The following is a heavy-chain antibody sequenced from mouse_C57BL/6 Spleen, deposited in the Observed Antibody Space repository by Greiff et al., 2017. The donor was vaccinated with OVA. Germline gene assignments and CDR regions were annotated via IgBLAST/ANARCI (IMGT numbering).Heavy chain of an antibody. V-gene: IGHV1-52*01. Sequence: VQLQQPGAELVRPGSSVKLSCKASGYTFTSYWMHWVKQRPIQGLEWIGNIDPSDSETHYNQKFKDKATLTVDKSSSTAYMQLSSLTSEDSAVYYCARGYYGSSQAWFAYWGQGTLVTVSA. D-gene: IGHD1-1*01. CDR3: ARGYYGSSQAWFAY. CDR1: GYTFTSYW. J-gene: IGHJ3*01. CDR2: IDPSDSET.